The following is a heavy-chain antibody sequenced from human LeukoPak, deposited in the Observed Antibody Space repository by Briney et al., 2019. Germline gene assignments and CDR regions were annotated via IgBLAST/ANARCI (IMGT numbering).Heavy chain of an antibody. D-gene: IGHD4-11*01. J-gene: IGHJ4*02. CDR1: GFTFSSYN. V-gene: IGHV3-21*01. CDR2: IRSSTTYI. Sequence: GSLRLSCAASGFTFSSYNMNWVRQAPGKGLEWVSSIRSSTTYIYYADSVKGRFTISRDNAKNSLYLQMNSLRAEDTAVYYCARTSGLTVAPDYWGQGTLVTVSS. CDR3: ARTSGLTVAPDY.